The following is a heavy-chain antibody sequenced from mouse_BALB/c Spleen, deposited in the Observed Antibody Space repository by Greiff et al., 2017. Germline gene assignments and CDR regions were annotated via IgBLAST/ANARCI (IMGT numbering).Heavy chain of an antibody. CDR3: DKGPINTVDPYFDY. V-gene: IGHV2-9*02. D-gene: IGHD1-1*01. CDR1: GFSLTSYG. J-gene: IGHJ2*01. CDR2: IWAGGST. Sequence: QVHVMQSGPGLVAPSQSLSISCTVSGFSLTSYGVHWVRQPPGKGLEWLGFIWAGGSTNYNSALMSRLCISKDNSKSQVFLQMNSLQTDETAMYYCDKGPINTVDPYFDYWGQGTTLTVSS.